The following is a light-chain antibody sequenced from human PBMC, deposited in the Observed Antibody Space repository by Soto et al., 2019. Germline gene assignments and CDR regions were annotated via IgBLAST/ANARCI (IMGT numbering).Light chain of an antibody. CDR2: DAS. CDR3: QQRSNWPHT. J-gene: IGKJ2*01. V-gene: IGKV3-11*01. Sequence: EIVLPQSPATLSLSPGERATLSCRASQSVSSYLAWYQQKPGQAPRLLLYDASNRATGIPARFSGSGSGTDCTLTISSLEPEDFAVYYWQQRSNWPHTFGEGTKLEIK. CDR1: QSVSSY.